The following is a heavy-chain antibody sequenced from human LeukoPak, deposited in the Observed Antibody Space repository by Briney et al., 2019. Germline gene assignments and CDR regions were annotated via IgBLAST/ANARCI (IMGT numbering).Heavy chain of an antibody. J-gene: IGHJ6*02. Sequence: PSETLSLTCTVSGGSISSSSYYWGWIRQPPGKGLEWIGSIYYSGSTNYNPSLKSRVTISVDTSKNQFSLKLSSVTAADTAVYYCAGAETYYYDSSGYYPSAGMDVWGQGTTVTVSS. CDR1: GGSISSSSYY. D-gene: IGHD3-22*01. CDR2: IYYSGST. CDR3: AGAETYYYDSSGYYPSAGMDV. V-gene: IGHV4-39*07.